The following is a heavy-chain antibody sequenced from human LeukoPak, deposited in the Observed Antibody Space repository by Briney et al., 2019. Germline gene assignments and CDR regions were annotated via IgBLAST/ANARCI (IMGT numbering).Heavy chain of an antibody. CDR2: IYSDGSKQ. J-gene: IGHJ4*02. V-gene: IGHV3-33*06. CDR1: EFIFNNYG. D-gene: IGHD3-22*01. CDR3: AKDVRSGYFEY. Sequence: PGGSLGLSCAASEFIFNNYGMYWVRQAPGKGLEWVAVIYSDGSKQIYADSVKGRFTISRDDSKNTVYLQMNSLRAEDTAVYYCAKDVRSGYFEYWGQGTLVTVSS.